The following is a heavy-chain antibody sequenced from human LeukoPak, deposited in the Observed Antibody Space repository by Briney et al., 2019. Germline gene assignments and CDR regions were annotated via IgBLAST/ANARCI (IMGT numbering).Heavy chain of an antibody. CDR1: GFTFSSYS. CDR3: AKSHYYGDWYFDL. J-gene: IGHJ2*01. V-gene: IGHV3-21*04. D-gene: IGHD3-10*01. CDR2: ISSSSSYI. Sequence: GGSLRLSCAASGFTFSSYSMNWVRQAPGKGLEWVSSISSSSSYIYYADSVKGRFTISRDNAKNSLYLQMNSLRAEDTAVYYCAKSHYYGDWYFDLWGRGTLVTVS.